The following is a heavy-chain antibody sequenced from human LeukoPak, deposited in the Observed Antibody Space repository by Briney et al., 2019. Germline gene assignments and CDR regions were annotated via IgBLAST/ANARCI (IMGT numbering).Heavy chain of an antibody. D-gene: IGHD5-12*01. J-gene: IGHJ6*02. CDR3: ARKKWTTIPPNHYGMDV. Sequence: EASVKVSCMASGYTFTSYGISWVRQAPGQGLEWMGWISAYNGNTNYAQKLQGRVTMTTDTSTSTAYMELRSLRSDDTAVYYCARKKWTTIPPNHYGMDVWGQGTTVTVSS. CDR1: GYTFTSYG. V-gene: IGHV1-18*01. CDR2: ISAYNGNT.